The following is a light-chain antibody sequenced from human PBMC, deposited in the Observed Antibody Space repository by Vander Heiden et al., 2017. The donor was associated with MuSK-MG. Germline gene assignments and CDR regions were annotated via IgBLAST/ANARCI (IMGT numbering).Light chain of an antibody. J-gene: IGLJ2*01. CDR3: QSYDSSLSGVV. Sequence: SVLPHPPSLSGAPGPRRTISFPAPSPHLGAGYDVHWYQQLPGTAPKLLIYGNSNRPSGVPDRFSGSKSGTSASLAITGLQAEDEADYYCQSYDSSLSGVVFGGGTKLTVL. CDR1: SPHLGAGYD. V-gene: IGLV1-40*01. CDR2: GNS.